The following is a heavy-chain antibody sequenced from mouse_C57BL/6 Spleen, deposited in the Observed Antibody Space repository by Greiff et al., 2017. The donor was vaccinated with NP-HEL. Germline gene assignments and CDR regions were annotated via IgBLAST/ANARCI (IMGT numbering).Heavy chain of an antibody. V-gene: IGHV6-3*01. D-gene: IGHD2-1*01. CDR1: GFTFSNYW. J-gene: IGHJ2*01. Sequence: EVQLQESGGGLVQPGGSMKLSCVASGFTFSNYWMNWVRQSPEKGLEWVAQIRLKSDNYATHYAESVKGRFTISRDDSKSSVYLQMNNLRAEDTGIYYCTGGVYYGNVGYWGQGTTLTVSS. CDR3: TGGVYYGNVGY. CDR2: IRLKSDNYAT.